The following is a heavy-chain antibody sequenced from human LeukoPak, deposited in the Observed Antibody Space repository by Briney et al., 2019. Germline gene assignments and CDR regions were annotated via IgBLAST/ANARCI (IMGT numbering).Heavy chain of an antibody. Sequence: SETLSLTCTVSGGSISSSSYYWAWIRQPPGKGLEWIGSIYYSGNTYYKSSLKSRVTIAVDTSKNQFSLKLNSVTAADTAVYYCARSPDILTGENFDYWGQGTLVTVSS. CDR1: GGSISSSSYY. J-gene: IGHJ4*02. V-gene: IGHV4-39*07. CDR2: IYYSGNT. CDR3: ARSPDILTGENFDY. D-gene: IGHD3-9*01.